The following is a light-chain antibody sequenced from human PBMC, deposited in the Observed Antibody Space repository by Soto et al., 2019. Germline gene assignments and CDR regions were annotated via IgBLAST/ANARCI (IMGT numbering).Light chain of an antibody. CDR2: SAS. CDR1: RGISSY. J-gene: IGKJ5*01. V-gene: IGKV1-9*01. Sequence: DIQMTQSPSSLSASVGDRFTITCQASRGISSYLAWYQQKPGKPPKLLVYSASTLQSGVPSRFSGSGSGTEFTLTISSLQPDDFATYYCQQYNSYPITFGQGTRLEIK. CDR3: QQYNSYPIT.